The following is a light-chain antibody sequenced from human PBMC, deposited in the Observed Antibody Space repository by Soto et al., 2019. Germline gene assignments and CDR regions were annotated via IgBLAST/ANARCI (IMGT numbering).Light chain of an antibody. V-gene: IGLV2-14*03. CDR3: SSYTHSSTVI. Sequence: QSVLTQPASVSGSPGQSITISCTGTSSDIGGHTSVSWYQQHPGKAPKLMIVDVSNRPSGVSNRFSGSKSGNTASLTISGLQAEDEAYYYCSSYTHSSTVIFGGGTKVTVL. CDR1: SSDIGGHTS. J-gene: IGLJ2*01. CDR2: DVS.